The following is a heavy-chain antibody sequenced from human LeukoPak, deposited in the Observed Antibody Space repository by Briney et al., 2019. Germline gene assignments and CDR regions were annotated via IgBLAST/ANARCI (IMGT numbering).Heavy chain of an antibody. D-gene: IGHD3-3*01. CDR3: AKPFTIFGIAADSFYI. CDR1: GYTFTSYG. V-gene: IGHV1-18*01. J-gene: IGHJ3*02. Sequence: ASVKVSCKASGYTFTSYGISWVRQAPGQGLEWMGWISAYNGNTNYAQKLQGRVTMTTDTSTSTAYMELRSLRSDDTAVYYCAKPFTIFGIAADSFYIWGQRTIVHVSS. CDR2: ISAYNGNT.